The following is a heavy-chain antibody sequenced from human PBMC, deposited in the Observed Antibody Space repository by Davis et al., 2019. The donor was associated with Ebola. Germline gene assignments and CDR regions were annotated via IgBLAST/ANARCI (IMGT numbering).Heavy chain of an antibody. CDR3: AARGFLEWLLADV. V-gene: IGHV1-8*02. CDR2: MNPNSGNT. CDR1: GYTFTSYG. Sequence: ASVKVSCKASGYTFTSYGISWVRQAPGQGLEWMGWMNPNSGNTGYAQKFQGRVTMTRNTSISTAYMELSSLRSEDTAVYYCAARGFLEWLLADVWGQGTTVTVSS. J-gene: IGHJ6*02. D-gene: IGHD3-3*01.